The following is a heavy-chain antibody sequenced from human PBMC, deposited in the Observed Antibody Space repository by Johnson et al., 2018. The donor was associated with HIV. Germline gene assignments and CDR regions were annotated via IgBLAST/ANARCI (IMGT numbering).Heavy chain of an antibody. CDR3: ARDQGVRRVVVFDDAFDI. D-gene: IGHD2-15*01. Sequence: VHLVESGGGLVQPGGSLRVSCAASGFTFSSYVMSWVRQAPGKGLEWVASISGSGSARYYADSVKGRFTISRDNARTSLYLQMNSLRAEDTAVYYCARDQGVRRVVVFDDAFDIWGQGTTVTVSS. V-gene: IGHV3-48*04. CDR2: ISGSGSAR. CDR1: GFTFSSYV. J-gene: IGHJ3*02.